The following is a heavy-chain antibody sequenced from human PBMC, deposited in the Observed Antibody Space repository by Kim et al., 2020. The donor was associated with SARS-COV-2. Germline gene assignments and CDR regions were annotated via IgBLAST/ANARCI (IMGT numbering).Heavy chain of an antibody. D-gene: IGHD3-10*01. CDR3: ARRGAYGSGSHYYYGMDV. CDR2: ISSSSSTI. CDR1: GFTFSSYS. Sequence: GGSLRLSCAASGFTFSSYSMNWVRQAPGKGLEWVSYISSSSSTIYYADSVKGRFTISRDNAKNSLYLQMNSPRDEDTAVYYCARRGAYGSGSHYYYGMDVWGQGTTVTVSS. V-gene: IGHV3-48*02. J-gene: IGHJ6*02.